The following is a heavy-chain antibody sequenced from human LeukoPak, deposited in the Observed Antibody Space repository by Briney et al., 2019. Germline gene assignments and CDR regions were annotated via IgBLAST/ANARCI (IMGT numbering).Heavy chain of an antibody. Sequence: PGGSLRLSCAASGFAFSSYALHWVRQAPGEGLQWVAVISYHGRNQYYADSAKGRFTISRDSSTNTVYLQTNNLRTEDTALYYSARDQGDAGNRIKGDGHYMDVWGKGTTVTVSS. V-gene: IGHV3-30*04. CDR3: ARDQGDAGNRIKGDGHYMDV. CDR1: GFAFSSYA. D-gene: IGHD1-1*01. J-gene: IGHJ6*03. CDR2: ISYHGRNQ.